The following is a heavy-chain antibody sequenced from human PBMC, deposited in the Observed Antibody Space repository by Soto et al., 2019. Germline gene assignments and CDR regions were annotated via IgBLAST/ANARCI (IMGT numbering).Heavy chain of an antibody. CDR3: ARKYCGSGVDFDY. J-gene: IGHJ4*02. CDR1: GGSISSSSYY. Sequence: SETLSLTCTVSGGSISSSSYYWGWIRQPPGKGLEWIGSIYYSGSTYYNPSLKSRVTISVDTSKNQFSLKLSSVTAAETAVYYCARKYCGSGVDFDYWGQGKLVPVSS. D-gene: IGHD3-10*01. CDR2: IYYSGST. V-gene: IGHV4-39*01.